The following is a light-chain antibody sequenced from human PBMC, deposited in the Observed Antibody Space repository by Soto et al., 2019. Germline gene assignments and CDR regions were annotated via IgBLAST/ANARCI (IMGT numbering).Light chain of an antibody. V-gene: IGKV2-28*01. J-gene: IGKJ1*01. CDR1: QSLLHSDGYNY. Sequence: DFVMTQSPLSLPVTPGEPASISCRSSQSLLHSDGYNYLDWYLQKPGQSPQLLIYLGSNRVSGVPDRFSGSGSGTDFTLKISRVEAEDVGVYYCMQALQTPWTFGQGTKVDIK. CDR3: MQALQTPWT. CDR2: LGS.